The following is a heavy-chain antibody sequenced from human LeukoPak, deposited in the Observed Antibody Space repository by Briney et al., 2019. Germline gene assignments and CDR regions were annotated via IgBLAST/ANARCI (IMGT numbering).Heavy chain of an antibody. D-gene: IGHD2/OR15-2a*01. V-gene: IGHV3-23*01. J-gene: IGHJ4*02. CDR3: AKGPNTEYYGDYVDF. CDR1: GFTFSSYA. Sequence: GGSLILSCAASGFTFSSYALSWVRLAPGKGLEWVSAISGSGGSTYYAVSVKGRFTISRDNSKSTLFLQMNSLRAEDTAVYYCAKGPNTEYYGDYVDFWGQGTLVTVSS. CDR2: ISGSGGST.